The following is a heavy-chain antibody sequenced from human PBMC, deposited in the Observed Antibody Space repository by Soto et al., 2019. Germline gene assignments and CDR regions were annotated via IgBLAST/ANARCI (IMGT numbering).Heavy chain of an antibody. CDR1: GGTFGSYA. J-gene: IGHJ6*02. V-gene: IGHV1-69*01. CDR3: ARSQGSSTSLEIYYYYHYGMDV. D-gene: IGHD2-2*01. Sequence: QVQLVQSGAEVKKPGSSVKVYCKASGGTFGSYAISWVRQAPGQGLEWMGGIIPIPGTANYAQKFQGRVTIAADESTSTAYMELSSLRSEDTAVYYCARSQGSSTSLEIYYYYHYGMDVWAQGTTVTVSS. CDR2: IIPIPGTA.